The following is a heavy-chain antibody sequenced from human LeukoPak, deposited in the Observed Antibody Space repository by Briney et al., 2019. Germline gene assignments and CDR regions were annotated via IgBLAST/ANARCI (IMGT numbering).Heavy chain of an antibody. CDR2: ISHSGST. J-gene: IGHJ4*02. Sequence: SETLSLTCAVYGGSFSGYYWSWIRQPPGKGLEWIGEISHSGSTNYNPSLKSRVTISVDTSKNQFSLKLSSVTAADTAVYYCARGGSDSSGWTRFYYFDYWGQGTLVTVSS. V-gene: IGHV4-34*01. CDR3: ARGGSDSSGWTRFYYFDY. CDR1: GGSFSGYY. D-gene: IGHD3-22*01.